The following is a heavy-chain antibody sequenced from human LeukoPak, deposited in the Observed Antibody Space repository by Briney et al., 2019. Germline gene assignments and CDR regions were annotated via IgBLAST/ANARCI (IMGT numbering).Heavy chain of an antibody. D-gene: IGHD6-13*01. V-gene: IGHV1-46*01. CDR1: GFTFTSYY. J-gene: IGHJ6*02. CDR2: INPSGGST. Sequence: GASVKVSCKASGFTFTSYYMHWVRQAPGQGLEWMGMINPSGGSTSYAQEFQGRLTMTRDTSTSTVYMELSSLRSEDTALYYCARDLTLYEQQLALEAYYYGMDVWGQGTTVTVSS. CDR3: ARDLTLYEQQLALEAYYYGMDV.